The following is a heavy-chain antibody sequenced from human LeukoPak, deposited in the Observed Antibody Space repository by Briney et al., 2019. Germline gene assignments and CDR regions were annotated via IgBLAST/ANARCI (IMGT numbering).Heavy chain of an antibody. J-gene: IGHJ4*02. CDR3: ARSVDYFDNTGPHMMFDY. CDR1: CGSITCHY. Sequence: PSETLSLTCNVSCGSITCHYWNWLRQPPGKGLEWLGYIYYTGISKYHPSHKSRVSMSVDTAKNQFFLKVNSVTAADTAVYHCARSVDYFDNTGPHMMFDYWGQGSLVTVSS. D-gene: IGHD3-22*01. V-gene: IGHV4-59*11. CDR2: IYYTGIS.